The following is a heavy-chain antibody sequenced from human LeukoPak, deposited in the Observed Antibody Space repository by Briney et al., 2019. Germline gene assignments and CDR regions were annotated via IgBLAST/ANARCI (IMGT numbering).Heavy chain of an antibody. D-gene: IGHD3-9*01. Sequence: ASVKVSCKASGYTFTSYGISWVRQAPGQGLEWMGWINAYNGNTNYAQKLRGRLTITIDSSTKTAFMDLRSLTSDDTAIYYCATGGYDVLTGRPWIRLRNLDSWGQGTLVTVSS. CDR2: INAYNGNT. V-gene: IGHV1-18*01. CDR3: ATGGYDVLTGRPWIRLRNLDS. J-gene: IGHJ4*02. CDR1: GYTFTSYG.